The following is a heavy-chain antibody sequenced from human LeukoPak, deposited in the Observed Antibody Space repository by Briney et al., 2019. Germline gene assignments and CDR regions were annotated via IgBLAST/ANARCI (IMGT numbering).Heavy chain of an antibody. CDR3: ARASYEYYFDY. D-gene: IGHD3-3*01. J-gene: IGHJ4*02. CDR1: GGSIRSSYYY. CDR2: IYDSGST. Sequence: SETLSLTCTVSGGSIRSSYYYWGWIRQPPGKGLEWIGSIYDSGSTYYNPSLKSRVTISVDTSKNQFSLKLNSVTAADTAVYYCARASYEYYFDYWGQGTLVTVSS. V-gene: IGHV4-39*01.